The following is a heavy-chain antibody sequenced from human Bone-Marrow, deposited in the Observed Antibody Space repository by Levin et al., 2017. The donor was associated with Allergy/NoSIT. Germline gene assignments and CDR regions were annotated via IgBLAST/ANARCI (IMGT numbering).Heavy chain of an antibody. D-gene: IGHD3-10*01. CDR3: ARVRVTMVRGVIPNDAFDI. CDR1: GFTFSSYS. Sequence: GESLKISCAASGFTFSSYSMNWVRQAPGKGLEWVSYISSSSSTIYYADSVKGRFTISRDNAKNSLYLQMNSLRAEDTAVYYCARVRVTMVRGVIPNDAFDIWGQGTMVTVSS. CDR2: ISSSSSTI. J-gene: IGHJ3*02. V-gene: IGHV3-48*01.